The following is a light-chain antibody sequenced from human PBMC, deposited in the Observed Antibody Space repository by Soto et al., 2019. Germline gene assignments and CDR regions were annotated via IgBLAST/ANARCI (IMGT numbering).Light chain of an antibody. Sequence: DIQMTQSPSSLSASIGDRVTITCQASQDGNNSLNWYQQKPRKAPNLLIYDVSNLGTGVPSRFSGSGSGTDFTFPISRLQPEDIGPYYCQQYYKVPVTYGQGTRLEI. CDR2: DVS. CDR1: QDGNNS. V-gene: IGKV1-33*01. J-gene: IGKJ5*01. CDR3: QQYYKVPVT.